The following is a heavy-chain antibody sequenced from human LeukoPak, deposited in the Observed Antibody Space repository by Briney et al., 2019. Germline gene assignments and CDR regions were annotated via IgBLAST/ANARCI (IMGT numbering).Heavy chain of an antibody. V-gene: IGHV3-7*01. D-gene: IGHD2-8*01. J-gene: IGHJ3*02. Sequence: GGSLRLSCAASGFTFSSYSMDWVRQAPGKGLEWVANIKQDGSEKYHVDSVKGRFTISRDNAKNTLYLQMNSLRAEDTAVYYCAKDKLMVYAITERMATIPGAFDIWGQGTMVTVSS. CDR2: IKQDGSEK. CDR3: AKDKLMVYAITERMATIPGAFDI. CDR1: GFTFSSYS.